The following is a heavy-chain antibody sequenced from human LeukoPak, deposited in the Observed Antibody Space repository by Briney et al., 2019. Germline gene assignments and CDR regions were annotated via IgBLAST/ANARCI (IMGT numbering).Heavy chain of an antibody. CDR1: GFTFSSYS. J-gene: IGHJ5*02. V-gene: IGHV3-21*01. CDR3: ARGGSSGWYIWFDP. D-gene: IGHD6-19*01. Sequence: GGSLRLSCAASGFTFSSYSMNWVRQAPGKGLEWVSSISSSSSYIYYADSVKGRFTISRDNAKNSLYLQMNSLRAEDTAVYYCARGGSSGWYIWFDPWGQGTLVTVSS. CDR2: ISSSSSYI.